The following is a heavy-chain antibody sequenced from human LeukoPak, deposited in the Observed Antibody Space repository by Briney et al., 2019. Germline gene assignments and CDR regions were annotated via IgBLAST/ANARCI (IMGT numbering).Heavy chain of an antibody. CDR3: ARATGVVVAATLSFWFDP. Sequence: PSETLSLTCTVSGGSISSYYWSWIRQPAGKGLEWIGRIYTSGSTNYNPSLKSRVTMSVDTSKSQFSLKLSSVTAADTAVYYCARATGVVVAATLSFWFDPWGQGTLVTVSS. CDR2: IYTSGST. J-gene: IGHJ5*02. V-gene: IGHV4-4*07. D-gene: IGHD2-15*01. CDR1: GGSISSYY.